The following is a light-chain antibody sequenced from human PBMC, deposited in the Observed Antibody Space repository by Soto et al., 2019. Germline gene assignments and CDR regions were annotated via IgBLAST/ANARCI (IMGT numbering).Light chain of an antibody. CDR1: SNDVGHFNY. CDR2: DVS. V-gene: IGLV2-14*03. J-gene: IGLJ1*01. CDR3: TSFTTSNTFV. Sequence: QSALAPPASVSGSPGQSITISCTGTSNDVGHFNYVSWFQQHPGKAPKLLIFDVSNWPSGVSDRFSGSKSGNTASLTISGLQPEDEADYYCTSFTTSNTFVFGSGTKVTVL.